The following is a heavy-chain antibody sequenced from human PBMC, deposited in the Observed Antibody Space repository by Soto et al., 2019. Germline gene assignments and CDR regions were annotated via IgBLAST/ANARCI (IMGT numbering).Heavy chain of an antibody. CDR3: ARGGYGDYEDY. Sequence: EVQLVESGGGLVQPGGSLRLSCAASGFTFSSYEMNWVRQAPGKGLEWVSYISSSGSTIYYADSVKGRFTISRDNAKNSLYLQRNSLRAEDTAVYYCARGGYGDYEDYWGQGTLVTVSS. J-gene: IGHJ4*02. V-gene: IGHV3-48*03. CDR2: ISSSGSTI. D-gene: IGHD4-17*01. CDR1: GFTFSSYE.